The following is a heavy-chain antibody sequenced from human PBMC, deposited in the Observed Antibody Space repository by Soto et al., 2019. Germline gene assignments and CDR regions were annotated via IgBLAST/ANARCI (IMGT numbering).Heavy chain of an antibody. J-gene: IGHJ6*02. CDR3: ASRYCSSTSCFNYYYYGMDV. D-gene: IGHD2-2*01. CDR1: GGSISSYY. V-gene: IGHV4-59*01. CDR2: IYYSGST. Sequence: SETLSLTCTVSGGSISSYYWSWIRQPPGKGLEWIGYIYYSGSTNYNPSPKSRVTISVDTSKNQFSLKLSSVTAVDTAVYYCASRYCSSTSCFNYYYYGMDVWGQGTTVTVSS.